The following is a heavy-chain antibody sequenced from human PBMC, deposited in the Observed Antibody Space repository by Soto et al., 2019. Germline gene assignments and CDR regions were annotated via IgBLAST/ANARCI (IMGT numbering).Heavy chain of an antibody. CDR2: IYYSGST. V-gene: IGHV4-31*03. CDR1: GGSISSGGYY. J-gene: IGHJ3*02. D-gene: IGHD3-9*01. Sequence: QVQLQESGPGLVKPSQTLSLTCTVSGGSISSGGYYWSWIRQHPGKGREWIGYIYYSGSTYYNPSLKSRVTISVDTSKNQFSLKLSSVTAADTAVYYCARVSYFDWSYAFDIWGQGTMVTVSS. CDR3: ARVSYFDWSYAFDI.